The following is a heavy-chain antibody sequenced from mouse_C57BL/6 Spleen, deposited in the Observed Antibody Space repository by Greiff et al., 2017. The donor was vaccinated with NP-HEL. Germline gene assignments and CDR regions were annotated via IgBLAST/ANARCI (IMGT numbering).Heavy chain of an antibody. CDR3: ARQIYYDYAWFAY. V-gene: IGHV14-3*01. J-gene: IGHJ3*01. Sequence: VQLQQSLAELVRPGASVKLSCTASGFNIKNTYMHWVKQRPEQGLEWIGRIDPANGNTKYAPKFQGKATITADTSSNTAYLQLSSLISEDTAIYYCARQIYYDYAWFAYWGQGTLVTVSA. D-gene: IGHD2-4*01. CDR2: IDPANGNT. CDR1: GFNIKNTY.